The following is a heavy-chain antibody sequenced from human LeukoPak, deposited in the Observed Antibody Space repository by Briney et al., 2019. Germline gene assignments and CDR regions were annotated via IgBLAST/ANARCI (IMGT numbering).Heavy chain of an antibody. Sequence: SETLSLTCTVSGDSISTSGYYYDWIRQPPGKGLGWIGNIYYIGNTWYNPSPKSRVTMSVDTSKNQFSLRLTSVTAADTAVYYCTRHLPGATWFDPWGQGTQVTVSS. J-gene: IGHJ5*02. V-gene: IGHV4-39*01. CDR1: GDSISTSGYY. CDR2: IYYIGNT. D-gene: IGHD1-26*01. CDR3: TRHLPGATWFDP.